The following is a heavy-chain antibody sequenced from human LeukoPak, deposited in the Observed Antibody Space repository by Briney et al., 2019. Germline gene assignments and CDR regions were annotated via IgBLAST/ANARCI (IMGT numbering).Heavy chain of an antibody. V-gene: IGHV1-58*01. J-gene: IGHJ4*02. Sequence: EASVKVSCKASGFTFTSSAVQWVRQARGQCLEWIGWIVVGSGNTNYAQKFQERVTITRDMSTSTAYMELSSLRSEDTAVYYCAASYGSGTYVDYWGQGTLVTVSS. CDR2: IVVGSGNT. D-gene: IGHD3-10*01. CDR1: GFTFTSSA. CDR3: AASYGSGTYVDY.